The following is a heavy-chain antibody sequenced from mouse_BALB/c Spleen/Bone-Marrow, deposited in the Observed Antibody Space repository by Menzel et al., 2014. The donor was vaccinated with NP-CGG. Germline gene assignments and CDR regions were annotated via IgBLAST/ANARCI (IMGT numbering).Heavy chain of an antibody. V-gene: IGHV1-7*01. CDR3: ARGRFAY. Sequence: QVQLQQPGAELVKPGASVKMSCKASGYTFTSYWMHWVKQRPGQGLEWIGYINPSTGYTEYNQKFKDKATLTADKSSSTAYMQLSSLTSEDSAVYFCARGRFAYWGQGTLVTVSA. CDR2: INPSTGYT. CDR1: GYTFTSYW. J-gene: IGHJ3*01.